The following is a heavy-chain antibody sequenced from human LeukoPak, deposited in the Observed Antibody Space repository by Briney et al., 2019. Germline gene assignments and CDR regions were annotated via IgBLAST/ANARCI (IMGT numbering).Heavy chain of an antibody. V-gene: IGHV4-30-4*07. Sequence: PSETLSLTCGASGGSISSGGYPWSWTRQPPGKAPEWIGYIFRSGTTYYNPSLKSRVTISVDTSKNQFSLKLRSVAAADTDTYYCARQVGQLWLDYWGQGTLVTVSS. CDR3: ARQVGQLWLDY. CDR2: IFRSGTT. J-gene: IGHJ4*02. CDR1: GGSISSGGYP. D-gene: IGHD5-18*01.